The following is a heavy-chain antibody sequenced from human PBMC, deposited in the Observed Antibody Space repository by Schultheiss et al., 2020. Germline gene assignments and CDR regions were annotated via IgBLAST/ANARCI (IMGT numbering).Heavy chain of an antibody. J-gene: IGHJ4*02. CDR3: ASDTGYSTGWSFDY. Sequence: SETLSLTCTVSGGSISSYYWSWIRQPPGKGLEWIGYIYYSGNPNYNPSLKSRVTISVDTSKNQFSLKLTSVTAADTAVYYCASDTGYSTGWSFDYWGQGTLVTVSS. V-gene: IGHV4-59*01. CDR2: IYYSGNP. D-gene: IGHD6-19*01. CDR1: GGSISSYY.